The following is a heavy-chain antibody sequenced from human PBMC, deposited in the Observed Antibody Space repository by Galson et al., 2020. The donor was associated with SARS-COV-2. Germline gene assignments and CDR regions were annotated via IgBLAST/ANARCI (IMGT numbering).Heavy chain of an antibody. CDR3: AGRSGSYGTMGFDP. D-gene: IGHD1-26*01. J-gene: IGHJ5*02. CDR2: IYYSGST. Sequence: SETLSLTCTVSGGSVSSGSYYWSWIRQPPGKGLEWIGYIYYSGSTNYNPSLKSRVTISVDTSKNQFSLKLSSVTAADTAVYYCAGRSGSYGTMGFDPWGQGTLVTVSS. V-gene: IGHV4-61*01. CDR1: GGSVSSGSYY.